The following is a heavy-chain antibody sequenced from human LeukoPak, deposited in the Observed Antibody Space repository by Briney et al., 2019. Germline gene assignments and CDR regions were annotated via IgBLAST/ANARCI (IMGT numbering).Heavy chain of an antibody. D-gene: IGHD2-2*01. Sequence: SETLSLTCTVPGGSISSYYWSWIRQPAGKGLEFVGRTHTSGRTDYNPSLRGRLTMSLDTSQNQLSLRLTSVTAADTAVYYCARTILPAQNAGAFDIWGPGTMVTVAS. CDR1: GGSISSYY. CDR3: ARTILPAQNAGAFDI. J-gene: IGHJ3*02. CDR2: THTSGRT. V-gene: IGHV4-4*07.